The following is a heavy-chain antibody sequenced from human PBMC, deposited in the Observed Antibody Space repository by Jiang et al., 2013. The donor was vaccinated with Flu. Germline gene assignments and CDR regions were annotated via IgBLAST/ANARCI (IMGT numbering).Heavy chain of an antibody. V-gene: IGHV1-46*01. CDR2: INPSGGST. Sequence: GAEVKKPGASVKVSCKASGYTFTTYYLHWVRQAPGQGLEWMGIINPSGGSTSYAQKFQGRVTMTRDTSTSTVYMELSSLRSEDTAVYYCARRGYCGGDCYSGSFDYWGQGTLVTVSS. CDR3: ARRGYCGGDCYSGSFDY. J-gene: IGHJ4*02. CDR1: GYTFTTYY. D-gene: IGHD2-21*02.